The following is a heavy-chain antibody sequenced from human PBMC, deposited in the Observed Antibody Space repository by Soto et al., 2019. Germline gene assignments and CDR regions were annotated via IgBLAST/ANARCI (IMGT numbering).Heavy chain of an antibody. V-gene: IGHV3-30*18. D-gene: IGHD3-9*01. CDR3: AKDSRYFDWLGYFDY. CDR1: GFTFSSYG. Sequence: QVQLVESGGGVVQPGRSLRLSCAASGFTFSSYGMHWVRQAPGKGLGWVAVISYDGSNKYYADSVKGRFTISRDNSKNTLYLQMNSLRAEDTAVYYCAKDSRYFDWLGYFDYWGQGTLVTVSS. CDR2: ISYDGSNK. J-gene: IGHJ4*02.